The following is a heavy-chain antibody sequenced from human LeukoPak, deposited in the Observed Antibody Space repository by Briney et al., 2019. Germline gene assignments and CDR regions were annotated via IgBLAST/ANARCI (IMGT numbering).Heavy chain of an antibody. CDR1: GGSISSSSYY. Sequence: SETLSLTCTVSGGSISSSSYYWGWIRQPPGKGLEWIGSIYYSGSTYYNPSLRSRVTISVNTSKNQFSLKLSSVTAADTAVYYCARVDDFWSGSSSIDHWGQGTLVTVSS. CDR3: ARVDDFWSGSSSIDH. V-gene: IGHV4-39*07. D-gene: IGHD3-3*01. J-gene: IGHJ4*02. CDR2: IYYSGST.